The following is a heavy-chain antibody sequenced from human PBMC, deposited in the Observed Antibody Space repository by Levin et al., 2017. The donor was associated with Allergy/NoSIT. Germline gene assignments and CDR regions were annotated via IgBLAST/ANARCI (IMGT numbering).Heavy chain of an antibody. CDR1: GYTFTSYY. D-gene: IGHD2-15*01. CDR3: ARDRVRNCSGGSCYSNFDY. Sequence: ASVKVSCKASGYTFTSYYMHWVRQAPGQGLEWMGIINPSGGSTSYAQKFQGRVTMTRDTSTSTVYMELSSLRSEDTAVYYCARDRVRNCSGGSCYSNFDYWGQGTLVTVSS. CDR2: INPSGGST. J-gene: IGHJ4*02. V-gene: IGHV1-46*01.